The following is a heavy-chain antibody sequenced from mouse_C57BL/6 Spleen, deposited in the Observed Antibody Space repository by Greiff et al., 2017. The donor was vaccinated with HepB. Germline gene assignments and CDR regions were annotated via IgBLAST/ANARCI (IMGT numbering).Heavy chain of an antibody. V-gene: IGHV1-15*01. CDR1: GYTFTDYE. CDR2: IDPETGGT. CDR3: TRFITTVVARFDY. J-gene: IGHJ2*01. Sequence: VQLQQSGAELVRPGASVTLSCKASGYTFTDYEMHWVKQTPVHGLEWIGAIDPETGGTAYNQKFKGKAILTADKSSSTAYMELRSLTSEDSAVYYCTRFITTVVARFDYWGQGTTLTVSS. D-gene: IGHD1-1*01.